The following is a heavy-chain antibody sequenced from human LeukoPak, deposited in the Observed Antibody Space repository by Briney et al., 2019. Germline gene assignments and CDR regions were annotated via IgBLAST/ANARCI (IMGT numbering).Heavy chain of an antibody. CDR2: IYYSEST. CDR1: GGSFISENYY. V-gene: IGHV4-39*01. CDR3: ARHAKYNYFDP. J-gene: IGHJ5*02. Sequence: SETLSLTCTVSGGSFISENYYWGWIRQPPGKGLEWIVSIYYSESTYYIPSLKTRITMSVFTSKNQFSLKLRSVTAADAAVYFCARHAKYNYFDPWGQGTLVTVSS.